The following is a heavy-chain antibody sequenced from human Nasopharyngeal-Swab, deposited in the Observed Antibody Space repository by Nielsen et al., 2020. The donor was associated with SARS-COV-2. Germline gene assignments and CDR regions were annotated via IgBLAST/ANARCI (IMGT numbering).Heavy chain of an antibody. V-gene: IGHV3-21*01. J-gene: IGHJ6*02. D-gene: IGHD2-2*01. CDR1: GFTFSSYS. CDR2: ISSSSSYI. Sequence: GGSLRLSCAASGFTFSSYSMNWVRQAPGKGLEWVSSISSSSSYIYYADSVKGRFTISRDNAKNSLYLQMNSLRAEDTAVYYCARDPPVPVDYYHGMDVWGQGTTVTVSS. CDR3: ARDPPVPVDYYHGMDV.